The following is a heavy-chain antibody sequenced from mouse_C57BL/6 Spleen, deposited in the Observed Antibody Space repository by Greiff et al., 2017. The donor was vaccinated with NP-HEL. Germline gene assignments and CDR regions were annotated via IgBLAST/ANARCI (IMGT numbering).Heavy chain of an antibody. J-gene: IGHJ2*01. V-gene: IGHV1-42*01. CDR3: ARSYDLHYFDY. CDR2: INPSTGGT. CDR1: GYSFTGYY. D-gene: IGHD2-3*01. Sequence: VQLQQSGPELVKPGASVKISCKASGYSFTGYYMNWVKQSPEKSLEWIGEINPSTGGTTYNQKFKAKATLTVDKSSSTAYMQLKSLTSEDSAVYYCARSYDLHYFDYWGQGTTLTVSS.